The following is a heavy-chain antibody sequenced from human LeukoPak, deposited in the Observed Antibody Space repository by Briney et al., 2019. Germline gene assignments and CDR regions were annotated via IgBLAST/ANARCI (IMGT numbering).Heavy chain of an antibody. J-gene: IGHJ4*02. Sequence: GGSLRLSCEAPGLILPDYGFTWVRQAPGKGLEWVAAFWSDATNMYYANSVKGRFFIQRDDYQNTVYLEMSSLRAEDTAIYYCAKDAQRGFDYSNSFQYWGQGSLVTVSS. V-gene: IGHV3-33*06. CDR2: FWSDATNM. CDR3: AKDAQRGFDYSNSFQY. D-gene: IGHD4-11*01. CDR1: GLILPDYG.